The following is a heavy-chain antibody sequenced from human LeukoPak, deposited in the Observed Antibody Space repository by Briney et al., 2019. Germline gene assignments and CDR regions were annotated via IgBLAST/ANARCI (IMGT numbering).Heavy chain of an antibody. V-gene: IGHV3-64*01. CDR3: AKVPVVPHMSQAY. D-gene: IGHD3-22*01. Sequence: GGSLRLSCAASGFTFSSYAMHWVRQAPGKGLEYVSAISSSGDSTYYANSVRGRFTISRDNSQNTLYLQMNSLRAEDTAVYYCAKVPVVPHMSQAYWGQGTLVTVSS. J-gene: IGHJ4*02. CDR1: GFTFSSYA. CDR2: ISSSGDST.